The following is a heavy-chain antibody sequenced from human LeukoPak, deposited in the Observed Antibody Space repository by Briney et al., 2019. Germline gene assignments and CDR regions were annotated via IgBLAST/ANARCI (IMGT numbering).Heavy chain of an antibody. Sequence: SETLSLTCTVSGGSISSYYWSWIRQPAGKGLEWIGRIYTSGSTNYNPSLKSRVTISVDKSKNQFSLKLSSVTAADAAVYYCARSIAVAFDYWGQGTLVTVSS. CDR3: ARSIAVAFDY. CDR2: IYTSGST. J-gene: IGHJ4*02. D-gene: IGHD6-19*01. V-gene: IGHV4-4*07. CDR1: GGSISSYY.